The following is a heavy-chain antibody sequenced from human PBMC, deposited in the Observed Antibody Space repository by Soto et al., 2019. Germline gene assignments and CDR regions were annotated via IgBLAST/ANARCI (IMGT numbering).Heavy chain of an antibody. CDR3: AIQEVGGSYVYTFDP. CDR2: IYHSGST. J-gene: IGHJ5*02. D-gene: IGHD1-26*01. CDR1: GGSISSGGYS. Sequence: PSETLSLTCAVSGGSISSGGYSWSWIRQPPGKGLEWIGYIYHSGSTYYNPSLKSRVTISVDRSKNHFSLKLSSVTAADTAVYYCAIQEVGGSYVYTFDPWGQGTLVTVSS. V-gene: IGHV4-30-2*01.